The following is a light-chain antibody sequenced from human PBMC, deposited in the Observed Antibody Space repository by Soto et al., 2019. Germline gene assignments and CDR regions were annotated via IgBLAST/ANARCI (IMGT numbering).Light chain of an antibody. V-gene: IGKV1-39*01. CDR1: QSITY. CDR2: STS. Sequence: SLSASVGDRVTITCRASQSITYFNWYQQKPGKAPKLLIYSTSNLQSGVPSRFSGSGSGTDFTLTISSLQPEDFATYYCQRRHGTFGQGTKVDIK. CDR3: QRRHGT. J-gene: IGKJ1*01.